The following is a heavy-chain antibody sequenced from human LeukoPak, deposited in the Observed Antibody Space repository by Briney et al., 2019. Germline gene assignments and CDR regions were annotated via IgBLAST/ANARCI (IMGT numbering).Heavy chain of an antibody. CDR2: IYYSGSP. Sequence: PSETLSLTCTVSGGSVISGSSYWTWFRQPPGKGLEWIGYIYYSGSPNYNPSFKSRVTISVDTSKNQFSLKVNSVTTADTAVYYCAKLPVIREPFDSWGRGTVVTDSS. V-gene: IGHV4-61*01. J-gene: IGHJ4*02. CDR1: GGSVISGSSY. CDR3: AKLPVIREPFDS. D-gene: IGHD3-16*02.